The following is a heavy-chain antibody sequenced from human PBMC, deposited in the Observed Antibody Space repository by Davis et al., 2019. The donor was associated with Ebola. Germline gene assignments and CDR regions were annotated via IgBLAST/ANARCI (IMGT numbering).Heavy chain of an antibody. D-gene: IGHD3-22*01. CDR2: INPNSGGT. V-gene: IGHV1-2*04. CDR3: ARAAYYDSSGYSTSAFDY. J-gene: IGHJ4*02. Sequence: ASVKVSCKASGYTFSGYYMHWVRQAPGQGLEWMGWINPNSGGTNYAQKFQGWVTMTRDTSISTAYMELSRLRSDDTAVYYCARAAYYDSSGYSTSAFDYWGQGTLVTVSS. CDR1: GYTFSGYY.